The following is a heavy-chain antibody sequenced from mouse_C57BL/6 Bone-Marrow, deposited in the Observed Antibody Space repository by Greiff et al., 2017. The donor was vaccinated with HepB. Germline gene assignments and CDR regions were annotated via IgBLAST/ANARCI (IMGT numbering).Heavy chain of an antibody. Sequence: VQLQQPGAELVMPGASVKLSCKASGYTFTSYWMHWVKQRPGQGLEWIGEIDPSDSYTNYNQKFKGKSTLTVDKSSSTAYMQLSSLTSEDSAVYYCARGGITTVACDYWGQGTTLTVSS. CDR2: IDPSDSYT. J-gene: IGHJ2*01. CDR1: GYTFTSYW. D-gene: IGHD1-1*01. V-gene: IGHV1-69*01. CDR3: ARGGITTVACDY.